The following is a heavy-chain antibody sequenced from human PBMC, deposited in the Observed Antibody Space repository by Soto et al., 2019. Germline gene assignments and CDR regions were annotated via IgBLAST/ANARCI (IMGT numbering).Heavy chain of an antibody. CDR1: GFTFSYYS. V-gene: IGHV3-21*01. J-gene: IGHJ4*02. D-gene: IGHD2-21*01. CDR2: ISSSTTYI. Sequence: PVGSLRLSCAASGFTFSYYSMTWVRQSPGRGLEWVSSISSSTTYISYADSVRGRFTISRDNAKNSLYLQMSSLRADDTAVYYCARDPVGVDSTFFFDSWGQGTLVTVSS. CDR3: ARDPVGVDSTFFFDS.